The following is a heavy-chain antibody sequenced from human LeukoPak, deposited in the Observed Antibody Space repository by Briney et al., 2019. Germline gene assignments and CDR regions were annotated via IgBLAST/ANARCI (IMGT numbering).Heavy chain of an antibody. V-gene: IGHV3-53*01. CDR2: IYSGGNT. D-gene: IGHD3-22*01. Sequence: GGSLRLSCAASGFTVSTNYMTWVRQAPGKGLEWVSVIYSGGNTHYADSVKGRFTISRDDSKNTLYLQMNSLRAEDTAVYYCARGLYYYDSNYWGQGTLVTVSS. CDR1: GFTVSTNY. J-gene: IGHJ4*02. CDR3: ARGLYYYDSNY.